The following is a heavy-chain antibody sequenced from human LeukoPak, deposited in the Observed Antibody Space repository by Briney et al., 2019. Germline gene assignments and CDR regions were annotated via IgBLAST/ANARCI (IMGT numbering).Heavy chain of an antibody. CDR1: GFIFSNYG. D-gene: IGHD3-10*01. CDR3: ARDSSMLRGPLVIYYFDP. CDR2: ISGSGTST. V-gene: IGHV3-23*01. Sequence: GGTLRLSCAASGFIFSNYGMSWVRQAPGKGLEWVSVISGSGTSTYYADSVKGRFTISRDNSKNTLYLQMNSLRAEDTAVYYCARDSSMLRGPLVIYYFDPWGQGTLVTVSS. J-gene: IGHJ5*02.